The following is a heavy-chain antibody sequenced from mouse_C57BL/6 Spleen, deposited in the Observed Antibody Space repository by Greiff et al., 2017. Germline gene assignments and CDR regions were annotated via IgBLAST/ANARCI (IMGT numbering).Heavy chain of an antibody. CDR2: INPSNGGT. CDR3: ARSAFYDGYYKGY. V-gene: IGHV1-53*01. J-gene: IGHJ2*01. D-gene: IGHD2-3*01. Sequence: QVQLQQPGTELVKPGASVKLSCKASGYTFTSYWMHWVKQRPGQGLEWIGNINPSNGGTNYNEKFKSKATLTVDKSSSTAYMQLSSLTSEDSAVYFCARSAFYDGYYKGYWGQGTTRTVSS. CDR1: GYTFTSYW.